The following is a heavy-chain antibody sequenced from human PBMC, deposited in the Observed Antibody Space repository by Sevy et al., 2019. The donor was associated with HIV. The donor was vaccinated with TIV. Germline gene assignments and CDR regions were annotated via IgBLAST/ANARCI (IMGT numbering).Heavy chain of an antibody. CDR2: LSFGSGEI. Sequence: GGSLRLSCTASGFTFSKYSMSWVRQPPGKGLEWVSPLSFGSGEITYEDSAKGRFTISRVNYQSTDNLQMNNLRPDDTAVYYCAREGCTTPHDYWGQGTLVTVSS. D-gene: IGHD1-1*01. CDR3: AREGCTTPHDY. J-gene: IGHJ4*02. V-gene: IGHV3-23*01. CDR1: GFTFSKYS.